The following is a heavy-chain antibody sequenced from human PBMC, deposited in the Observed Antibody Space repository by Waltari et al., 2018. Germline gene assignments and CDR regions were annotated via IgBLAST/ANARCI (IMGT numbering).Heavy chain of an antibody. D-gene: IGHD2-21*01. Sequence: QVQLQESGPGLVKPSQTLSLTCTVPGACISSGSSYWSWIRQPPGKGRVWIGRIYTSGSTNYNPSLKSRVTISVDTSKNQFSLKLSSVTAADTAVYYCARRTDQNCGGDCYSSFYAFDIWGQGTMVTVSS. CDR2: IYTSGST. V-gene: IGHV4-61*02. CDR3: ARRTDQNCGGDCYSSFYAFDI. J-gene: IGHJ3*02. CDR1: GACISSGSSY.